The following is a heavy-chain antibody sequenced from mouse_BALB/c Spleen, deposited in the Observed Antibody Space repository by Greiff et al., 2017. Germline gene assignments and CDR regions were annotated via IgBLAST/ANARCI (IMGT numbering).Heavy chain of an antibody. J-gene: IGHJ3*01. V-gene: IGHV5-6-3*01. CDR2: INSNGGST. Sequence: EVQLVESGGGLVQPGGSLKLSCAASGFTFSSYGMSWVRQTPDKRLELVATINSNGGSTYYPDSVKGRFTISRDNPKNTLFLQMTSLRSEDTAMYYCARSPIYDGYSWFAYWGQGTLVTVSA. CDR3: ARSPIYDGYSWFAY. D-gene: IGHD2-3*01. CDR1: GFTFSSYG.